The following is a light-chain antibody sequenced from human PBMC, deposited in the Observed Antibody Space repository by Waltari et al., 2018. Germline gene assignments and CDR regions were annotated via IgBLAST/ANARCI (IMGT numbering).Light chain of an antibody. V-gene: IGLV2-8*01. CDR1: SSDVGGHNY. J-gene: IGLJ2*01. Sequence: QSALTQPPSASGSPGQSVTISCTGTSSDVGGHNYVSLYQQQPGKAPKLMIYEVSKRPSGVPDRFSGSKSGNTASLTVSGLQAEDEADYYCSSYAGSNNVVFGGGTKLTVL. CDR3: SSYAGSNNVV. CDR2: EVS.